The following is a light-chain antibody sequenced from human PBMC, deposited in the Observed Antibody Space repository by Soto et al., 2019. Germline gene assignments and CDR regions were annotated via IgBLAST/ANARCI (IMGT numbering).Light chain of an antibody. CDR1: QSVLYSSNHQNY. J-gene: IGKJ4*01. CDR3: QQYYTTPLT. V-gene: IGKV4-1*01. Sequence: DIVMTQSPDSLAVSLGERATINCKSSQSVLYSSNHQNYLAWYQQKPGQPPQLLIYWASTRESGVPDRFSGSGSGTDFTLTISSLKAEDVAFYYCQQYYTTPLTFGGGTKVEIK. CDR2: WAS.